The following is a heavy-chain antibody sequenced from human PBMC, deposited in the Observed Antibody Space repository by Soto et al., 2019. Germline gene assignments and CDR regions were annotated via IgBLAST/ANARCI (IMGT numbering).Heavy chain of an antibody. CDR2: IRGSGGST. V-gene: IGHV3-23*01. D-gene: IGHD5-18*01. CDR1: GISSGNDT. J-gene: IGHJ4*02. Sequence: XCLCLASPAAGISSGNDTVVWVLQASGKGLEWVSAIRGSGGSTYYADSVKGRFTISRDNSKNTLYLQMNSLRAEDTAVYYCAKDIGRGYSYGHFDYWGKGPMVTVSS. CDR3: AKDIGRGYSYGHFDY.